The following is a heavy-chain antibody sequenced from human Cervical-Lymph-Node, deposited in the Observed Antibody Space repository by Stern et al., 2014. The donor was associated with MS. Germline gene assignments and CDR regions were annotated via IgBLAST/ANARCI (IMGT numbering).Heavy chain of an antibody. CDR1: GGSISSGGYF. V-gene: IGHV4-31*03. Sequence: LQLEESGPGLVKPSQTLSLTCTVSGGSISSGGYFWSWIRQHPGKGLEWIGFIYHSGSTYYNPSLKSRLTISVDTSKNTFSLNLSSVTAADTAVYYCARKGAIVPAAIENWFDSWGQGTLVTVSS. CDR2: IYHSGST. J-gene: IGHJ5*01. D-gene: IGHD2-2*01. CDR3: ARKGAIVPAAIENWFDS.